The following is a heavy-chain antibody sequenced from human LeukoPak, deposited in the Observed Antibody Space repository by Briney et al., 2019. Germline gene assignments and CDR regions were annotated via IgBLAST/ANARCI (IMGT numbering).Heavy chain of an antibody. V-gene: IGHV3-30-3*01. J-gene: IGHJ6*02. CDR3: ARDQQWAVAQSFFYGMDV. CDR2: ISYDGSNK. CDR1: GFTFAHYA. D-gene: IGHD6-19*01. Sequence: GKSLRLSCAASGFTFAHYAIHWVRQAPGKGLEWVSVISYDGSNKFYGDSVKGRFTTTRDNSNNTLYLQMNSLRVEDTATYYCARDQQWAVAQSFFYGMDVWGQGTTVSVSS.